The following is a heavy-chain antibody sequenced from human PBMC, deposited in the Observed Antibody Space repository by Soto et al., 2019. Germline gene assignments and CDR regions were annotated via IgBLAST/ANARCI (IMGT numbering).Heavy chain of an antibody. CDR2: ISSSGSTI. J-gene: IGHJ4*02. V-gene: IGHV3-11*01. CDR3: ARGPTPNYYDSTGYLDY. Sequence: QVQLVESGGGLVKPGGSLRLSCEASGFSFSDYPMSWIRQAPGKGLEWLSKISSSGSTIYYADSVKGRFTLSRDNAKNSLYLQMNSLRVEDTAVYYCARGPTPNYYDSTGYLDYWGQGALVTVSS. CDR1: GFSFSDYP. D-gene: IGHD3-22*01.